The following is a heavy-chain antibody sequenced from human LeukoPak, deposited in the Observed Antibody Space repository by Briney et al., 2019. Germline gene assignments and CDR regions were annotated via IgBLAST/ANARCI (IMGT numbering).Heavy chain of an antibody. D-gene: IGHD6-6*01. V-gene: IGHV4-59*12. J-gene: IGHJ3*02. Sequence: TPSETLSLTCTVSGGSISSYYWSWIRQPPGKGLEWIGYIYYSGSTNYNPSLKSRVTISVDTSKNQFSLKLSSVTAADTAVYYCARGGRSIAARRGAFDIWGQGTMVPVSS. CDR1: GGSISSYY. CDR3: ARGGRSIAARRGAFDI. CDR2: IYYSGST.